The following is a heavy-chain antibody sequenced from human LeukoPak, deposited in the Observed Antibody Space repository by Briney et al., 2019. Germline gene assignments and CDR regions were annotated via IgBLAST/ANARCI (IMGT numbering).Heavy chain of an antibody. D-gene: IGHD1-26*01. CDR1: GFTFSSYS. Sequence: PGGSLRLSCAASGFTFSSYSMNWVRQAPGKGLEWVSSISSSSSYIYYADSVKGRFTISRDNAKNSLYLQMNSLRAEDTAVYYCARVSTGGSYYLPQKGPWGQGTLVTVSS. J-gene: IGHJ5*02. V-gene: IGHV3-21*01. CDR3: ARVSTGGSYYLPQKGP. CDR2: ISSSSSYI.